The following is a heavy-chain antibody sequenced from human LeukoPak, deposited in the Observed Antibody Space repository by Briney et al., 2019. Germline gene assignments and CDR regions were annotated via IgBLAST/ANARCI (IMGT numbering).Heavy chain of an antibody. CDR2: LYTAGVT. V-gene: IGHV3-66*01. CDR3: AKAATYFYGSVTYDWFES. Sequence: TGGSLRLSCAASGFTVNTFYMSWVRQAPGKGLEWVSVLYTAGVTYYAASVQGRFTISRDNGKNTIYLQMNSLRVDDTAIYYCAKAATYFYGSVTYDWFESWGQGTLVTVSS. D-gene: IGHD3-10*01. J-gene: IGHJ5*01. CDR1: GFTVNTFY.